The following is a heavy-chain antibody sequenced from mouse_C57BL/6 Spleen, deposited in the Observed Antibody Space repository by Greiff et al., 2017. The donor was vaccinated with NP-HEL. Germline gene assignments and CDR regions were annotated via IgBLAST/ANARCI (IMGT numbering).Heavy chain of an antibody. CDR3: ASTMVTTGPYYYAMDY. J-gene: IGHJ4*01. CDR1: GYTFTSYW. Sequence: VQLQQPGAELVRPGSSVKLSCKASGYTFTSYWMHWVKQRPIQGLEWIGNIDPSDSETHYNQKFKDKATLTVDKSSSTAYMQLSSLTSEDSAVYYCASTMVTTGPYYYAMDYWGQGTSVTVSS. D-gene: IGHD2-2*01. V-gene: IGHV1-52*01. CDR2: IDPSDSET.